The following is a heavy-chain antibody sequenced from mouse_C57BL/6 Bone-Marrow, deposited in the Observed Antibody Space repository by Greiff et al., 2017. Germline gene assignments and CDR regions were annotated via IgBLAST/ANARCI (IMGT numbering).Heavy chain of an antibody. D-gene: IGHD1-1*01. CDR3: TVGSSYVGYFDV. CDR2: IRLKSDIYAT. Sequence: EVKLVESGGGLVQPGGSMKLSCVASGFPFRNYWMNWVRQSPEKGLEWVAQIRLKSDIYATHYAASVKGRFTISRDDYKSSVYLQMNNLRAEDTGIYYCTVGSSYVGYFDVWGTGTTVTVSS. J-gene: IGHJ1*03. CDR1: GFPFRNYW. V-gene: IGHV6-3*01.